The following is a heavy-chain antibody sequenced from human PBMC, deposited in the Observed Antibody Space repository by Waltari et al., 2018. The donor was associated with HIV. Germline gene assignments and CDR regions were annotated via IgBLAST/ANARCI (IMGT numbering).Heavy chain of an antibody. V-gene: IGHV4-34*01. J-gene: IGHJ6*02. D-gene: IGHD2-2*01. CDR1: GGSFSGYY. CDR3: ARGHGVVVPAATGVHYYYGMDV. CDR2: INHSGRT. Sequence: QVQLQQWGAGLLKPSETLSITCAVYGGSFSGYYWSWIRQPPGKGLEWIGEINHSGRTNYNPSLKSRVTISVDTSKNQFSLKLSSVTAADTAVYYCARGHGVVVPAATGVHYYYGMDVWGQGTTVTVSS.